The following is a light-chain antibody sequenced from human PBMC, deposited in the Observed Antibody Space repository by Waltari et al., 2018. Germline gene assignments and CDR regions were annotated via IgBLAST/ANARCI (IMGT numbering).Light chain of an antibody. J-gene: IGKJ4*01. V-gene: IGKV1-39*01. Sequence: DIQMTQSPSSLSACVGDRVTITCRASQSISGYLNWYQQKPGKAPSLLIFAASSLQSAAPPRFCGSGSETDFTLTISNLQPEDYATYYCQQSYIMPLTFGGGTKVEIK. CDR3: QQSYIMPLT. CDR1: QSISGY. CDR2: AAS.